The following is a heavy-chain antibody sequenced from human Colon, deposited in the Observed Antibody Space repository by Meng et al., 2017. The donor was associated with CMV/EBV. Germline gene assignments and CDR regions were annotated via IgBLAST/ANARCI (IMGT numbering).Heavy chain of an antibody. CDR1: GFTFSSYG. CDR3: AKGRPRLRFLEWLLDGMDV. V-gene: IGHV3-30*02. J-gene: IGHJ6*02. Sequence: GALRLSCAASGFTFSSYGMHWVRQAPGKGLEWVAFIRYDGSNKYYADSVKGRFTISRDNSKNTLYLQMNSLRAEDTAVYYCAKGRPRLRFLEWLLDGMDVWGQGTTVTVSS. CDR2: IRYDGSNK. D-gene: IGHD3-3*01.